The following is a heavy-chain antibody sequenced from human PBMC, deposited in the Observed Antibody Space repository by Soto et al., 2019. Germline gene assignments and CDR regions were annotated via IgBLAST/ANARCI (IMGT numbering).Heavy chain of an antibody. Sequence: SETLYLACTVSGGSISSGDYYWSWIRQPPGKGLEWIGYIYYSGSTYYNPSLKSRVTISVDTSKNQFSLKLSSVTAADTAVYYCARVERWFDPWGQGPLVTVPS. CDR3: ARVERWFDP. V-gene: IGHV4-30-4*01. CDR1: GGSISSGDYY. J-gene: IGHJ5*02. CDR2: IYYSGST.